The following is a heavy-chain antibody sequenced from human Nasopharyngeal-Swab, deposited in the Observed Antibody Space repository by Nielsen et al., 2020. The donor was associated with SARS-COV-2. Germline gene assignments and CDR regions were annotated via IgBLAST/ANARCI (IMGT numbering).Heavy chain of an antibody. CDR2: IHYSGST. D-gene: IGHD3-10*01. Sequence: LPRTCTGSGGTVNSGSYYWSRSRQPPGKSLERIGYIHYSGSTNYNPSISSRVTISVDTAKNQFSLQLSSGTAADTAVYYCARVGRQLWFGELTGASWFDPWGQGTLVTVSS. V-gene: IGHV4-61*01. CDR1: GGTVNSGSYY. J-gene: IGHJ5*02. CDR3: ARVGRQLWFGELTGASWFDP.